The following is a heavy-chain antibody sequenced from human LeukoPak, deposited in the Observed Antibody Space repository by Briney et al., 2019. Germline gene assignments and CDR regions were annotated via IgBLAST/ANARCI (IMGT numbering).Heavy chain of an antibody. V-gene: IGHV1-2*02. CDR1: GYTFTGYY. CDR2: INPNSGGT. Sequence: GASVTVSCKASGYTFTGYYMHWVRQAPGQGLEWMGWINPNSGGTNYAQKFQGRVTMTRDTSISTAYMELSRLRSDDTAVYYCARSAVAGWDAFDIWGQGTMVTVSS. D-gene: IGHD6-19*01. CDR3: ARSAVAGWDAFDI. J-gene: IGHJ3*02.